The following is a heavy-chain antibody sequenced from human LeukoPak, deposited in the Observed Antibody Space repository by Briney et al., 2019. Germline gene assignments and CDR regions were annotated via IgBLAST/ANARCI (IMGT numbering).Heavy chain of an antibody. V-gene: IGHV4-4*02. CDR1: GGSISSSNW. Sequence: SETLSLTCAVSGGSISSSNWWNWVRQPPGKRLEWIGEINHSGSTNYNPSLKSRVTISVDTSKNQFSLKLSSVTAADTAVYYCARYSIFGVVIRGTGFDYWGQGTLVTVSS. CDR3: ARYSIFGVVIRGTGFDY. J-gene: IGHJ4*02. CDR2: INHSGST. D-gene: IGHD3-3*01.